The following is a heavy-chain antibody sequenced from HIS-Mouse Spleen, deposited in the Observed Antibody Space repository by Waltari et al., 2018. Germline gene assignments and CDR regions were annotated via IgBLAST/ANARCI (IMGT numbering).Heavy chain of an antibody. V-gene: IGHV3-30-3*01. J-gene: IGHJ3*02. D-gene: IGHD3-3*01. Sequence: QVQLVESGGGVVQPGRSLGLSCAASCFTFRCHSMPWVGQAPGKGVEWVAVISYDGSNKYYADSVKGRFTISRDNSKNTLYLQMNSLRAEDTAVYYCARDSITIFGVPYTPDAFDIWGQGTMVTVSS. CDR2: ISYDGSNK. CDR3: ARDSITIFGVPYTPDAFDI. CDR1: CFTFRCHS.